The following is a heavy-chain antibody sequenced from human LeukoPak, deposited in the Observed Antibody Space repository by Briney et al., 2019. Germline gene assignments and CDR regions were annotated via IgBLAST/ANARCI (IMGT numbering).Heavy chain of an antibody. CDR1: GDSVSSNTAA. D-gene: IGHD2-15*01. CDR2: TYYRSKWNN. V-gene: IGHV6-1*01. J-gene: IGHJ4*02. CDR3: ARISWQDTPY. Sequence: SQTLSLTCAISGDSVSSNTAAWNWIRQSPWRGLEWLGRTYYRSKWNNDYAASVKSRITINPDTSKNQFSLQLNSVTPDDSAVYYCARISWQDTPYWGPGTLVTVSS.